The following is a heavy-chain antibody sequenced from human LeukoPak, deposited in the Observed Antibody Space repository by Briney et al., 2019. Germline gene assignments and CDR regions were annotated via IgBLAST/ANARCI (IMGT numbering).Heavy chain of an antibody. Sequence: PGGSLRLSCRVSGFAHTNYWMHWVRQAPGKGLVWVARINGDGGSTMHADSVKGRFTISRDNSKNTLYLQMNSLRAEDTAVYYCAREDMPDYYHTTGPDYWGQGTLVTVSP. V-gene: IGHV3-74*03. D-gene: IGHD3-22*01. J-gene: IGHJ4*02. CDR3: AREDMPDYYHTTGPDY. CDR1: GFAHTNYW. CDR2: INGDGGST.